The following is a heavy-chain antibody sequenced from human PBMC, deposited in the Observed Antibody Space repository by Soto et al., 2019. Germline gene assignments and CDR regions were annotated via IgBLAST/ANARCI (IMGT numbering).Heavy chain of an antibody. CDR1: GFTFSSYG. CDR3: AIISKPNYDFWSGYPGHFDY. CDR2: ISYDGSNK. V-gene: IGHV3-30*03. Sequence: GGSLRLSCAASGFTFSSYGMHWVRQAPGKGLEWVAVISYDGSNKYYADSVKGRFTISRDNSKNTLYLQMNSLRAEDTAVYYCAIISKPNYDFWSGYPGHFDYWGQGTLVTVSS. J-gene: IGHJ4*02. D-gene: IGHD3-3*01.